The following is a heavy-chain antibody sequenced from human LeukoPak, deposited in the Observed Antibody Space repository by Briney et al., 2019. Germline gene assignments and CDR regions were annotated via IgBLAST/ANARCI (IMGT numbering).Heavy chain of an antibody. CDR3: ARERGQAAENWFDP. V-gene: IGHV3-30-3*01. CDR1: GFTFGSYA. J-gene: IGHJ5*02. CDR2: ISHDGSNK. Sequence: GGSLRLSCAASGFTFGSYAMHWVRQAPGKGLEWVAVISHDGSNKYYADSVKGRFTISRDNSKNTLYLQMNSLRAEDTAVYYCARERGQAAENWFDPWGQGTLVTVSS. D-gene: IGHD6-25*01.